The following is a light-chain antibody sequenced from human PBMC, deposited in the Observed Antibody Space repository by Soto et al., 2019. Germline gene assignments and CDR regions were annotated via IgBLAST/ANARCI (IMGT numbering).Light chain of an antibody. CDR2: GAY. V-gene: IGKV3-20*01. Sequence: EIVLTQSPGTLSSSPGERATLSCRASQSVYNSYLAWYQQKPGQATRLLINGAYNRATGVPDRFSGSGSGTDFTHTISTLEPEDFEVYYCQQYGRPPRTFGQGTKLEIK. J-gene: IGKJ2*02. CDR1: QSVYNSY. CDR3: QQYGRPPRT.